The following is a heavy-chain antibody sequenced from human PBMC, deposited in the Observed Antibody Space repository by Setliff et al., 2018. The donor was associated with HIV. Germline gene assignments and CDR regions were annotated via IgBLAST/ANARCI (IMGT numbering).Heavy chain of an antibody. CDR2: INAANGDT. J-gene: IGHJ6*02. CDR3: ARGRGAYDFWTSDNYYNGMDV. V-gene: IGHV1-3*01. Sequence: ASVKVSCKASRYTFSTYAFHWVRQAPGQRLEWMGWINAANGDTKYSQKFQGGVTITRDKSASTAYMELSSLRFEDTAVYYCARGRGAYDFWTSDNYYNGMDVWGQGTTVTVSS. D-gene: IGHD3-3*01. CDR1: RYTFSTYA.